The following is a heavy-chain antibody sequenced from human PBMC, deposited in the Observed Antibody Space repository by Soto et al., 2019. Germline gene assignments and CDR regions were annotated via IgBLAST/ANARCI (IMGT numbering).Heavy chain of an antibody. Sequence: SETLSLTCTVSGGSISSNSYYWGWIRQPPGKGLEWIGSIYYSGSSYYNPSLKSRVTISVGTSKNQFSLNLSSVTAADTAVYYCASSSAWEFDFWGQGTLVTVSS. CDR1: GGSISSNSYY. D-gene: IGHD6-19*01. J-gene: IGHJ4*02. V-gene: IGHV4-39*01. CDR3: ASSSAWEFDF. CDR2: IYYSGSS.